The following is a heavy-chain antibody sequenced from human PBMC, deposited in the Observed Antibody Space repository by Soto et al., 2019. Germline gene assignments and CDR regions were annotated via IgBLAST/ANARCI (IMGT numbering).Heavy chain of an antibody. D-gene: IGHD2-15*01. CDR2: IQSGGST. V-gene: IGHV3-66*01. J-gene: IGHJ6*04. CDR1: GFTVSSKY. Sequence: EVQLVESGGGLVQPGGSLRLSCAASGFTVSSKYMSWVRQAPGKGLEWVSLIQSGGSTDYAGSVKGRFTISRDNSENTLFLQMNNLRVDDTAVYYSTRDDVHCSGGRCYGVLMDVWGKGTTVTVSA. CDR3: TRDDVHCSGGRCYGVLMDV.